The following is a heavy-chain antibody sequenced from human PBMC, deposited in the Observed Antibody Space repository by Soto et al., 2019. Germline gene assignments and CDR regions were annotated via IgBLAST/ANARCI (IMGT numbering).Heavy chain of an antibody. CDR2: ISWNSGSI. CDR1: GVTFDDYS. CDR3: AKDIRAGRSHDAFDI. Sequence: LRSLFRASGVTFDDYSMHWVRQAPGKRLQWVSGISWNSGSIGYADSVKGRFTISRANAKNSLYLKMNSLRAEDTALYHCAKDIRAGRSHDAFDIWGRGTMVTVS. V-gene: IGHV3-9*01. D-gene: IGHD3-10*01. J-gene: IGHJ3*02.